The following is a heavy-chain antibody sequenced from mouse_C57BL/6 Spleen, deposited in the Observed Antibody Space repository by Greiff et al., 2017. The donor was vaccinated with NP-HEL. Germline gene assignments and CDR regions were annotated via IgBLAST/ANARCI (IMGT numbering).Heavy chain of an antibody. CDR3: ARGNGHSNYGFAY. Sequence: QVQLQQPGAELVKPGASVKLSCKASGYTFTSYWMHWVKQRPGRGLEWIGRIDPNSGGTKYNEKFKSKSTLTVDKPSSAAYMQLSSLTTEDSAVSYCARGNGHSNYGFAYWGQGTLVTVCA. J-gene: IGHJ3*01. D-gene: IGHD2-5*01. CDR1: GYTFTSYW. CDR2: IDPNSGGT. V-gene: IGHV1-72*01.